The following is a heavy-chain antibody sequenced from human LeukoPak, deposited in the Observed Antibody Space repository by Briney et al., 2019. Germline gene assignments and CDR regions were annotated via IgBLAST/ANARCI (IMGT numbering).Heavy chain of an antibody. CDR1: GGSISSGSYY. D-gene: IGHD6-25*01. Sequence: SETLSLTCTVSGGSISSGSYYWSWIRQPPGKGLEWIGEINHSGSTNYNPSLKSRVTISVDTSKNQFSLKLSSVTAADTAVYYCASRPDQRDNWFDPWGQGTLVTVSS. CDR3: ASRPDQRDNWFDP. V-gene: IGHV4-39*07. CDR2: INHSGST. J-gene: IGHJ5*02.